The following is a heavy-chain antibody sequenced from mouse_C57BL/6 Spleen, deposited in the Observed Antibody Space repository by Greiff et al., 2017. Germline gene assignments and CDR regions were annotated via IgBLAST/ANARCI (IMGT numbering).Heavy chain of an antibody. J-gene: IGHJ1*03. CDR2: ISSGSSTI. CDR3: AREDYGSRGDWYFEV. V-gene: IGHV5-17*01. Sequence: EVQVEESGGGLVKPGGSLKLSCAASGFTFSDYGMHWVRQAPEKGLEWVAYISSGSSTIYYADTVKGRFTISRDNAKNTLFMQMPSLRSEDTAMYYWAREDYGSRGDWYFEVWGTGTTVTVSS. CDR1: GFTFSDYG. D-gene: IGHD1-1*01.